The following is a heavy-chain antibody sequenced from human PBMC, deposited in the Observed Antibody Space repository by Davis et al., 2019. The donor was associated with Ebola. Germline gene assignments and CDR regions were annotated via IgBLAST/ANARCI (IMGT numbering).Heavy chain of an antibody. CDR2: IYTSGST. V-gene: IGHV4-4*07. D-gene: IGHD2-2*01. CDR3: ASRGFHQSVYGMDV. J-gene: IGHJ6*02. Sequence: PSETLSLTCTVSGASINSYYWSWIRQPPEKGLEWIGRIYTSGSTNYNPSLKSRVTMSVDTSKNQFSLKLSSVTAADTAVYYCASRGFHQSVYGMDVWGQGTTVTVSS. CDR1: GASINSYY.